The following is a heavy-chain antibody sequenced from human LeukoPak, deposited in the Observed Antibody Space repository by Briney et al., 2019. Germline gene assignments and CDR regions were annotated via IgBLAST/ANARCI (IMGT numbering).Heavy chain of an antibody. Sequence: SETLSLTCAVYGGSFSGYYWSWIRQPPGKGLGWIGEINHSGSTNYNPSLKSRVTISVDTSKNQFSLKLSSVTAADTAVYYCASMSCSGGSCYPTDYWGQGTLVTVSS. V-gene: IGHV4-34*01. J-gene: IGHJ4*02. CDR1: GGSFSGYY. CDR2: INHSGST. CDR3: ASMSCSGGSCYPTDY. D-gene: IGHD2-15*01.